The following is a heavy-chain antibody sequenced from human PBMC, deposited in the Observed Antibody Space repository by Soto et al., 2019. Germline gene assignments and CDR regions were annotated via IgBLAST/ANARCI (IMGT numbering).Heavy chain of an antibody. V-gene: IGHV3-7*01. CDR1: GFTFSTYW. CDR3: SRSLNS. J-gene: IGHJ4*02. CDR2: INQDGSEK. Sequence: LXLSCAASGFTFSTYWMDWVRQTPGKGLEWVANINQDGSEKNYVDSVKGRFTIYRDNAKNSLYLQMSSLTAEDSALYYCSRSLNSWGQGTLVTVSS.